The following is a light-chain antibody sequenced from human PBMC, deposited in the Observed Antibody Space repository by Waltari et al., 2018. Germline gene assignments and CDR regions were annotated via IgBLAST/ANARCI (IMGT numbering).Light chain of an antibody. Sequence: PGERATLSCRASQNVSSSYLTWYQQKPGQAPRLLIYGASSRATGIPDRFSGSGSGTDFTLTINRLEPEDFAVYYCQQYGTSLLTFGGGTKVEIK. V-gene: IGKV3-20*01. CDR1: QNVSSSY. CDR2: GAS. J-gene: IGKJ4*01. CDR3: QQYGTSLLT.